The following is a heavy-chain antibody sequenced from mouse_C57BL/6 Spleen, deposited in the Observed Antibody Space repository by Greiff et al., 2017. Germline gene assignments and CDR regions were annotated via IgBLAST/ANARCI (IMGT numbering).Heavy chain of an antibody. V-gene: IGHV1-81*01. Sequence: VQLQQSGAELARPGASVKLSCKASGYTFTSYGISWVKQRTGQGLEWIGEIYPRSGNTYYNEKFKGKATLTADKSSSTAYMELRSLTSEDSAVYFCARGDYDYEGWYFDVWGTGTTVTVSS. D-gene: IGHD2-4*01. CDR3: ARGDYDYEGWYFDV. CDR2: IYPRSGNT. CDR1: GYTFTSYG. J-gene: IGHJ1*03.